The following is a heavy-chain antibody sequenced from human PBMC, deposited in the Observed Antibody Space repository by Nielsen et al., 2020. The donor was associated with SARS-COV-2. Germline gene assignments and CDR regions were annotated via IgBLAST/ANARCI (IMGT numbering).Heavy chain of an antibody. J-gene: IGHJ4*02. CDR3: ARDSWNPPRRYFDY. CDR1: GYTFTSYY. Sequence: ASVKVSCKASGYTFTSYYMHWVRQAPGQGLEWMGRINPNSGGTNYAQKFQGRVTMTRDTSISTAYMELSRLRSDDTAVYYCARDSWNPPRRYFDYWGQGTLVTVSS. D-gene: IGHD1-1*01. V-gene: IGHV1-2*06. CDR2: INPNSGGT.